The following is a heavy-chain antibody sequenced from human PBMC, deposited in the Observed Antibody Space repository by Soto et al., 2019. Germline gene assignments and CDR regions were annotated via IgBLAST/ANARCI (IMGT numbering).Heavy chain of an antibody. Sequence: GGSLRLSCAASGFTFSSYAMSWVRQAPGKGLEWVSAISGSGGSTYYADSVKGRFTISRDNSKNTLYLQMNSLRAEDTAVYYCAKGNRRQLLSGLAYWGQGTLVTVSS. D-gene: IGHD2-2*01. CDR2: ISGSGGST. V-gene: IGHV3-23*01. CDR1: GFTFSSYA. CDR3: AKGNRRQLLSGLAY. J-gene: IGHJ4*02.